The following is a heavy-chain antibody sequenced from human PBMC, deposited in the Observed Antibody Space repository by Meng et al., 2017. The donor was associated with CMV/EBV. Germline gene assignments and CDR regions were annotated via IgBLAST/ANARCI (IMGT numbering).Heavy chain of an antibody. J-gene: IGHJ4*02. CDR3: ARVLFGSLGY. CDR1: GYTFTSYG. V-gene: IGHV1-8*03. CDR2: MNPNSGNT. Sequence: ASVKVSCKASGYTFTSYGISWVRQAPGQGLEWMGWMNPNSGNTGYAQKFQGRVTITRNTSISTAYMKLSSLRSEDTAVYYCARVLFGSLGYWGQGTLVTVSS. D-gene: IGHD3-10*02.